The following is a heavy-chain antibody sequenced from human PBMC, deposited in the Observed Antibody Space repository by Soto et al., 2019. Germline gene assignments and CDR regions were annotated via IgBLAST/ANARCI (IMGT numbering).Heavy chain of an antibody. CDR3: ARALAYYDFWSGYFPPLFDP. CDR1: GGSFSGYY. J-gene: IGHJ5*02. D-gene: IGHD3-3*01. Sequence: PSETLSLTCAVYGGSFSGYYWSWIRQPPGKGLEWIGEINHSGSTNYNPSLKSRVTISVDTSKNQFSLKLSSVPAADTAVYYCARALAYYDFWSGYFPPLFDPGGQGTLVTVSS. CDR2: INHSGST. V-gene: IGHV4-34*01.